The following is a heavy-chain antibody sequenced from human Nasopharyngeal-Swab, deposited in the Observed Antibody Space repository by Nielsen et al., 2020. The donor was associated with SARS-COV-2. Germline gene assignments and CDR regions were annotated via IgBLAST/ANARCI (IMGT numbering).Heavy chain of an antibody. V-gene: IGHV3-11*06. D-gene: IGHD7-27*01. J-gene: IGHJ5*02. Sequence: GESLKISCAASGFTFSDHYMTWIRQAPGKGLEWVLYISPSSSDTNYADSVKGRFTISRDNAKNSLFLQMNSLGDEDTAVYYCTRDPGDLWGQGTLVTVSS. CDR1: GFTFSDHY. CDR3: TRDPGDL. CDR2: ISPSSSDT.